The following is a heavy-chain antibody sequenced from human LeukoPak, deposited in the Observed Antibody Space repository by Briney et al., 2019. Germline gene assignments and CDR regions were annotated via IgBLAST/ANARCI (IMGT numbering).Heavy chain of an antibody. CDR3: ARGSYSVVPAATPIDY. CDR1: GFTFSSYD. J-gene: IGHJ4*02. V-gene: IGHV3-13*04. CDR2: IGTAGDT. D-gene: IGHD2-2*01. Sequence: GGFLRLSCAASGFTFSSYDMHWVRQATGKGLEWVSAIGTAGDTYYPGSVKGRFTISRENAKNSLYLQMNSLRAGDTAVYYCARGSYSVVPAATPIDYWGQGTLVTVSS.